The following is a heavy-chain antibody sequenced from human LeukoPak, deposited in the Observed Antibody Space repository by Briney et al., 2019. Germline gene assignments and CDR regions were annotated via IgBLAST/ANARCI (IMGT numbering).Heavy chain of an antibody. Sequence: PGGSLRLSCAASGFTFSSYWMSWVRQAPGKGLEWVANIKQDGSEKYYVDSVKGRFTISRDNARNSLYLQMNSLRAEDTAVYYCAREADDDFWSGSWRYYYYMDVWGKGITATVSS. J-gene: IGHJ6*03. CDR1: GFTFSSYW. D-gene: IGHD3-3*01. V-gene: IGHV3-7*01. CDR3: AREADDDFWSGSWRYYYYMDV. CDR2: IKQDGSEK.